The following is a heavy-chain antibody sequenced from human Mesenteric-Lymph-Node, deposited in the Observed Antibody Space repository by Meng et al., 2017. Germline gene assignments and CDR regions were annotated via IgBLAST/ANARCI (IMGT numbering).Heavy chain of an antibody. V-gene: IGHV3-66*03. J-gene: IGHJ4*02. CDR2: IYSCGST. D-gene: IGHD3-3*01. Sequence: VQLVHAGAGLIQPGESLRLSCAASGVTVIGNYMSWVRQAPGKGLEWVSVIYSCGSTYDADSVKGRFTISRDNSKNMLYLQMNSLRPEDTAVYYCARRFGDAVGDYWGQGTLVTVSS. CDR1: GVTVIGNY. CDR3: ARRFGDAVGDY.